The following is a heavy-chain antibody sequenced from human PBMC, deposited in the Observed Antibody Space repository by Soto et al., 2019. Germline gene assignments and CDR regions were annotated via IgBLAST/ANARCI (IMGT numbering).Heavy chain of an antibody. Sequence: SETLSLTCSVSGDSISSSGYYWGWIRQPPGKGLEWIGTIYYSGDTYYNPSLKSRVTISVDTSKNQFSLRLRSVTAADTAVYYCAGDFGTFYSYSSVCHYRGYSVYWCKGTQVT. D-gene: IGHD3-22*01. CDR2: IYYSGDT. V-gene: IGHV4-39*02. CDR3: AGDFGTFYSYSSVCHYRGYSVY. CDR1: GDSISSSGYY. J-gene: IGHJ4*02.